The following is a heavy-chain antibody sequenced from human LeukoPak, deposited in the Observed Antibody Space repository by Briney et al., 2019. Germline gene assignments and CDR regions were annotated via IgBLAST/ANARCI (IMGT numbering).Heavy chain of an antibody. D-gene: IGHD2-2*01. CDR3: ARRDCSSTSCYVGEAFDI. CDR1: GYSFTSYR. J-gene: IGHJ3*02. CDR2: IYPGDSDT. Sequence: GESLKISCKGSGYSFTSYRIGWVRQMPGKGLEWMGIIYPGDSDTRYSPSFQGQVTISADKSISTAYLQWSSLKASDTAMYYCARRDCSSTSCYVGEAFDIWGQGTMVTVSS. V-gene: IGHV5-51*01.